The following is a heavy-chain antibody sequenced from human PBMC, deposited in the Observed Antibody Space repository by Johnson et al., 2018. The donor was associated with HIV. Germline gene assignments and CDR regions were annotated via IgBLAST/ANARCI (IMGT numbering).Heavy chain of an antibody. CDR3: ARDKSSGYFDAFDI. CDR2: ISRSGSTI. D-gene: IGHD3-22*01. J-gene: IGHJ3*02. V-gene: IGHV3-11*01. Sequence: QVQLVESGGGLVQPGGSLRLSCAASGFTVSSNYMSWVRQAPGKGLEWISYISRSGSTIYYADSVKGRFTISRDNAKNSLYLQMNSLRAEDTAVYYCARDKSSGYFDAFDIWGQGTMVTVSS. CDR1: GFTVSSNY.